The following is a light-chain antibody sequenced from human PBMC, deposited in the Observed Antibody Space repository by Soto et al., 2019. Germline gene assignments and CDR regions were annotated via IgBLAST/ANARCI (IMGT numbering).Light chain of an antibody. CDR3: QQYGDLPWT. V-gene: IGKV3-20*01. CDR1: QTVNNNY. Sequence: EIVLTQSPGTLSLSPGERATLSCRASQTVNNNYLAWYQQIPGQAPRLLISGASGRATGVPDRFSGSGSGTDFTLTIDRLESEDFAVYFCQQYGDLPWTFGQGTKVDIK. J-gene: IGKJ1*01. CDR2: GAS.